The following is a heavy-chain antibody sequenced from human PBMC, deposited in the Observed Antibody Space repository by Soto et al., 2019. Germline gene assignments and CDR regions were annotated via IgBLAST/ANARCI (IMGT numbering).Heavy chain of an antibody. J-gene: IGHJ4*02. CDR1: GFSFSDYY. D-gene: IGHD3-10*01. V-gene: IGHV3-11*05. CDR2: VSGRGGYT. CDR3: GRALTDTSGSYFVY. Sequence: LRLSWATAGFSFSDYYVGCLRQATGKGLEGIAYVSGRGGYTHYAESVKGRFTISRDNAKNSLYLQMNSLRAEDTAIYYCGRALTDTSGSYFVYWGEGSQVTVSS.